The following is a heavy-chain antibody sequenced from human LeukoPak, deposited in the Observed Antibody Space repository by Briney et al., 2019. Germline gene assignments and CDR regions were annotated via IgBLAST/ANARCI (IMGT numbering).Heavy chain of an antibody. Sequence: PGGSLRLSCAASGFTFSSYAMSWVRQAPGKGLEWVSAISGSGGSTYYADSVKGRFTISRDNSKNTLYLQMNSLRAEDTAVYYCAKEVNSGSYFDTRRGGFDYWGQGTLVTVSS. CDR2: ISGSGGST. V-gene: IGHV3-23*01. CDR3: AKEVNSGSYFDTRRGGFDY. J-gene: IGHJ4*02. D-gene: IGHD1-26*01. CDR1: GFTFSSYA.